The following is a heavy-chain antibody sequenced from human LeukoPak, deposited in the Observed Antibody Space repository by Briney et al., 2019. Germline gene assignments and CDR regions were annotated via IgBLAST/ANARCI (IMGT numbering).Heavy chain of an antibody. D-gene: IGHD5/OR15-5a*01. Sequence: SETLSLTCTVSGGSISSYYWNWIRQLPGKGLEWIGYINYSGTTNYNPSLKSRVTISVDTSKNQFSLKLTSVTAADTAMYYCAREGLPGRDAFDIWGQGTMVTVSS. CDR3: AREGLPGRDAFDI. CDR1: GGSISSYY. J-gene: IGHJ3*02. CDR2: INYSGTT. V-gene: IGHV4-59*01.